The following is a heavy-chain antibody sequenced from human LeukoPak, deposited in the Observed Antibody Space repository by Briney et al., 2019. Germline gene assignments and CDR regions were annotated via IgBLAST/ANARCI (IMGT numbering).Heavy chain of an antibody. Sequence: ASVKVSCKASGGTFSSYAISWARQAPGQGLEWMGGIIPIFGTANYAQKFQGRVTITADESTSTAYMELSGLRSEDTAVYYCARVRQYYDFWSGYYVGDYYYGMDVWGQGTTVTVSS. CDR3: ARVRQYYDFWSGYYVGDYYYGMDV. V-gene: IGHV1-69*13. CDR2: IIPIFGTA. CDR1: GGTFSSYA. D-gene: IGHD3-3*01. J-gene: IGHJ6*02.